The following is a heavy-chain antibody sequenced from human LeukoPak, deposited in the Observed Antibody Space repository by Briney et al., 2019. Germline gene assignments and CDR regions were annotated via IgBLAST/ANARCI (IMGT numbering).Heavy chain of an antibody. D-gene: IGHD3-22*01. CDR3: ATVVITTGLPDY. CDR1: GGSISSSSYY. J-gene: IGHJ4*02. Sequence: SETLSLTCTVSGGSISSSSYYWGWIRQPPGKGLEWIGSIYYSGSTYYNPSLKSRVTISVDTSKNQFSLKLSSVTAADTAVYYCATVVITTGLPDYWGQGTLVTVSS. V-gene: IGHV4-39*07. CDR2: IYYSGST.